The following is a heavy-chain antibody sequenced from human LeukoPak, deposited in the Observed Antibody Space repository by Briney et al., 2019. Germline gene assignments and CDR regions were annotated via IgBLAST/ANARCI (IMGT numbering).Heavy chain of an antibody. V-gene: IGHV3-73*01. CDR3: TRHGGSGFDPPYYFDS. CDR1: GFTFSDSA. Sequence: GGSLRLSCAASGFTFSDSAMHWVRQAAGKGPEWVGRIRDQANNYATAYAASVKGRFTISRDDSKKTAYLQMNSLKTEDTAVYFCTRHGGSGFDPPYYFDSWGRGTLVTVSS. D-gene: IGHD5-12*01. CDR2: IRDQANNYAT. J-gene: IGHJ4*02.